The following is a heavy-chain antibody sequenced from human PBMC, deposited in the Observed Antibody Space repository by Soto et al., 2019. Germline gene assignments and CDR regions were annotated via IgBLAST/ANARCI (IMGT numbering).Heavy chain of an antibody. CDR2: ISSSSSDI. V-gene: IGHV3-21*01. J-gene: IGHJ2*01. D-gene: IGHD2-15*01. CDR3: VFFFQAEDGIRDTVPVSAFLLNRSSDL. Sequence: NGLKWVSSISSSSSDIYHADSVKGRFTISRDNAKNSLYLQMNSLRAEDTAVYYCVFFFQAEDGIRDTVPVSAFLLNRSSDL.